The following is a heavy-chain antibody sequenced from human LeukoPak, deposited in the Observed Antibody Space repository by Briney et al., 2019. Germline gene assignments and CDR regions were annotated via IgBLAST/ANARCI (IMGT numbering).Heavy chain of an antibody. CDR3: ARGVYDILTGYSLGYFDY. J-gene: IGHJ4*02. Sequence: PGGSLRLSCAASGFTFSSYEMNWVRQAPGKGLEWVSYISSSGSTIYYADSVKGRFTISRDNSKNTLYLQMNSLRAEDTAVYYCARGVYDILTGYSLGYFDYWGQGTLVTVSS. CDR1: GFTFSSYE. D-gene: IGHD3-9*01. V-gene: IGHV3-48*03. CDR2: ISSSGSTI.